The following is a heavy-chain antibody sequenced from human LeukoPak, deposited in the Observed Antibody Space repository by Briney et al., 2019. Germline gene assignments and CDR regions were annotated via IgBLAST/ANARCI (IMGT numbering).Heavy chain of an antibody. CDR2: FDPEDGET. CDR1: GYTLTELS. CDR3: ATAQVNRNDDYYYGIDV. D-gene: IGHD1-1*01. Sequence: ASVKVSCKVSGYTLTELSMHWVRQAPGKGLEWMGGFDPEDGETIYAQKFQGRVTMTEDTSTDTAYMELSSLRSEDTAVYYCATAQVNRNDDYYYGIDVWGQGTTVTVSS. J-gene: IGHJ6*02. V-gene: IGHV1-24*01.